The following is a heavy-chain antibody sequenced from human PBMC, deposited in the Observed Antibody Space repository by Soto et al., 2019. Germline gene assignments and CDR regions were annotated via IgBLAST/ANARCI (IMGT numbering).Heavy chain of an antibody. V-gene: IGHV3-9*01. Sequence: EVQLVESGGGLVQPGRSLRLSCAASGFTFDDYAMHWVRQAPGKGLEWVSGISWNSGSIGYADSVKGRFTISRDNAKNPLYLQMNSLRAADTDLYYCAKDSKICSGGSGYYDYYYMDVWGKGTTVTVSS. CDR1: GFTFDDYA. D-gene: IGHD2-15*01. CDR2: ISWNSGSI. J-gene: IGHJ6*03. CDR3: AKDSKICSGGSGYYDYYYMDV.